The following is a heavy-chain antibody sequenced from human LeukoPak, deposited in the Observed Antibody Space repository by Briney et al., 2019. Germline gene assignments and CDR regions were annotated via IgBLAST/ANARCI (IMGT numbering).Heavy chain of an antibody. CDR2: IKQDGSEK. D-gene: IGHD3-22*01. J-gene: IGHJ4*02. CDR1: GFTFSSYW. CDR3: ARDKYYYDSSGYYHTFDY. Sequence: PGGSLRLSCAASGFTFSSYWMSWVRQAPGKGLEWVANIKQDGSEKYYVDSVKGRFTISRDNAKNSLYLQMNSLRAEDTAVYYCARDKYYYDSSGYYHTFDYWDQGTLVTVSS. V-gene: IGHV3-7*01.